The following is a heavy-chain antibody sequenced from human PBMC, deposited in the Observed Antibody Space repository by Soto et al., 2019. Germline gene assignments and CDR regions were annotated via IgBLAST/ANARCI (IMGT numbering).Heavy chain of an antibody. CDR1: GFTFGTTD. D-gene: IGHD3-10*01. V-gene: IGHV3-23*01. Sequence: QLLQSGGGLVQPGGSLTLSCAASGFTFGTTDMSWVRQAPGEGLEWVSTIDGSGGITYYADSVKGRFTISRDNSRNTVYLQMNSLRGDDTALYYCVKNSGGFNTWGQGALVTVSS. CDR3: VKNSGGFNT. CDR2: IDGSGGIT. J-gene: IGHJ5*02.